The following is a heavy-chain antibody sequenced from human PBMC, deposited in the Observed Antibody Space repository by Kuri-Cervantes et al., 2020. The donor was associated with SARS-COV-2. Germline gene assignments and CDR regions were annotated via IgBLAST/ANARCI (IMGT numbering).Heavy chain of an antibody. D-gene: IGHD2-2*02. J-gene: IGHJ6*04. CDR2: ISSSSTI. V-gene: IGHV3-48*01. CDR3: AREVSHHCSSTSCYRGWGLDV. Sequence: GESLKISCAASGFTFSSYSMNWVRQAPGKGLEWVSYISSSSTIYYADSVKGRFTISRDNAKNSLYLQMNSLRAEDTAVYYCAREVSHHCSSTSCYRGWGLDVWGKGTTVTVSS. CDR1: GFTFSSYS.